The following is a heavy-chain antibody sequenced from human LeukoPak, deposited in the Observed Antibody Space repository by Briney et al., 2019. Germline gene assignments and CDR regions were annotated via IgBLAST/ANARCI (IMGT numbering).Heavy chain of an antibody. J-gene: IGHJ4*02. D-gene: IGHD2-21*02. Sequence: GGSLRLSCAASGFTFSSYAMSWVRQAPGKGLEWVSAISGSGGSTYYADSVKGRFTISRDNSKNTLYLQMNSLRAEDTAVYYRAKVRHIVVVTAILDYWGQGTLVTVSS. CDR1: GFTFSSYA. CDR2: ISGSGGST. CDR3: AKVRHIVVVTAILDY. V-gene: IGHV3-23*01.